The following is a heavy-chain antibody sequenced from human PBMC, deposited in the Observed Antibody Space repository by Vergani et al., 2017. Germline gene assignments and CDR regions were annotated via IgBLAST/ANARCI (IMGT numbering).Heavy chain of an antibody. V-gene: IGHV4-61*02. CDR2: LYTSGST. CDR1: GGSISSGSYY. D-gene: IGHD3-9*01. J-gene: IGHJ6*02. Sequence: QVQLQESGPGLVKPSQTLSLTCTVSGGSISSGSYYWSWIRQPAGKGLEWIGRLYTSGSTNYNPSLKSRVTISVDTSQNQFSRKLSSVTAADTAVYYCARLSVGGSTYYDILTGRQGAYGMDVWGQGTTVTVSS. CDR3: ARLSVGGSTYYDILTGRQGAYGMDV.